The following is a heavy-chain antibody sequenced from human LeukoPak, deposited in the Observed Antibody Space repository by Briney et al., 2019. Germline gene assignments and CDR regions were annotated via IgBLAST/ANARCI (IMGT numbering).Heavy chain of an antibody. Sequence: GASVKVSCKASGYTFTSYYMHWVRLAPGQGLEWMGIINPGGGSTSYAQKFQGRVTMTRDTSTSTVYMELSSLRSEDTAVYYCARDDSSSGYSYGYRLDYWGQGTLVTVSS. CDR1: GYTFTSYY. J-gene: IGHJ4*02. D-gene: IGHD5-18*01. CDR2: INPGGGST. V-gene: IGHV1-46*01. CDR3: ARDDSSSGYSYGYRLDY.